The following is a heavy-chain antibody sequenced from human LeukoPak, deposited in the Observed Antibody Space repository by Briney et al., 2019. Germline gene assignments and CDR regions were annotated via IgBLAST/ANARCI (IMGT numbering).Heavy chain of an antibody. CDR3: AGRVVRGVVKYFDY. J-gene: IGHJ4*02. CDR1: GYTFSNYW. D-gene: IGHD3-10*01. CDR2: IYPGDSDT. V-gene: IGHV5-51*01. Sequence: GESLKISCKGSGYTFSNYWIAWVRQMPGKGLEWMGTIYPGDSDTRYSPSFQGQVTISADKSISTAYLQWSSLKVSDTALYYCAGRVVRGVVKYFDYWGQGTLVTVSS.